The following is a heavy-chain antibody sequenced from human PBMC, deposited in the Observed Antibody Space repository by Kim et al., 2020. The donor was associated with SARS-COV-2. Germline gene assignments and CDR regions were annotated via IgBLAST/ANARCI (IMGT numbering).Heavy chain of an antibody. V-gene: IGHV4-39*01. D-gene: IGHD5-18*01. CDR3: ARRGLQLWSSAGWFDP. J-gene: IGHJ5*02. Sequence: SLKSRVTISVDTSKNQFSLKLSSVTAADTAVYYCARRGLQLWSSAGWFDPWGQGTLVTVSS.